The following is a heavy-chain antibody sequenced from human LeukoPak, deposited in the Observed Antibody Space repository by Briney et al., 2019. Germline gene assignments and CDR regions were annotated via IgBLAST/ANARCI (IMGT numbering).Heavy chain of an antibody. CDR3: ARGSSSWYDESSEGLAYFDY. J-gene: IGHJ4*02. D-gene: IGHD6-13*01. V-gene: IGHV1-46*01. CDR1: GYTFTSYY. Sequence: ASVKVSCKASGYTFTSYYMHWVRQAPGQGLEWMGIINPSGGSTSYAQKFQGRVTMTRDTSTSTVYMELRSLRSEDTAVYYCARGSSSWYDESSEGLAYFDYWGQGTLVTVSS. CDR2: INPSGGST.